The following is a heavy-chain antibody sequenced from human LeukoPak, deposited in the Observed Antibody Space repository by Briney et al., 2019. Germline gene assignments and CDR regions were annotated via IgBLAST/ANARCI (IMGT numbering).Heavy chain of an antibody. V-gene: IGHV3-21*01. CDR1: GFTFSSYS. Sequence: PGGSLRLSCAASGFTFSSYSMNWVRQVPGKGLEWVSSISSSSSYIYYADSVKGRFTISRGNAKNSLYLQMNSLRAEDTAVYYCARDLGRDYDIPGMDVWGQGTTVTVSS. D-gene: IGHD3-9*01. J-gene: IGHJ6*02. CDR3: ARDLGRDYDIPGMDV. CDR2: ISSSSSYI.